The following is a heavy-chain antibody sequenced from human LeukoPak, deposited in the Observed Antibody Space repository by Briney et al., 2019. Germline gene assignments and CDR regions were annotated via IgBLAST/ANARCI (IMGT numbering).Heavy chain of an antibody. V-gene: IGHV4-39*01. CDR1: GGSISSSSYY. Sequence: PSETLFLTCTVSGGSISSSSYYWGWIRQPPGKGLEWIGSIYYSGSTYYNPSLKSRVTISVDTSKNQFSLKLSSVTAADTAVYYCARLANWTDFWSGYDLNWFDPWGQGTLVTVSS. D-gene: IGHD3-3*01. CDR2: IYYSGST. J-gene: IGHJ5*02. CDR3: ARLANWTDFWSGYDLNWFDP.